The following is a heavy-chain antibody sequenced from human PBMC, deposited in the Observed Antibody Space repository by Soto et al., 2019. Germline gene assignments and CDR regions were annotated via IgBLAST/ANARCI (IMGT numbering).Heavy chain of an antibody. CDR2: IGPESGAT. V-gene: IGHV1-2*02. Sequence: ASVKVSCKASGYTFTGHYIHWVRQAPEQGPEWMGEIGPESGATRYAQKFQGRVTMTRDTSITTVYMELKNLSPDDTAVYYCGRGRSGQIVVFYWGQGPPVTVSS. D-gene: IGHD1-26*01. CDR3: GRGRSGQIVVFY. J-gene: IGHJ4*02. CDR1: GYTFTGHY.